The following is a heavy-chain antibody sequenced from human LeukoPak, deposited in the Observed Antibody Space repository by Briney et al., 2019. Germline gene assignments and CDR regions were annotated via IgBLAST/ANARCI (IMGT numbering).Heavy chain of an antibody. CDR2: IRSDGSDK. Sequence: PGGSLRLSCAASGFTFSSYAMSWVRQAPGKGLEWVAFIRSDGSDKYYADSVKGRLTFSRDNSKNTVYLQMNGLRAEDTAVYYCARDADWAFDYWGRGTLVTVSS. J-gene: IGHJ4*02. V-gene: IGHV3-30*02. CDR3: ARDADWAFDY. CDR1: GFTFSSYA. D-gene: IGHD3-9*01.